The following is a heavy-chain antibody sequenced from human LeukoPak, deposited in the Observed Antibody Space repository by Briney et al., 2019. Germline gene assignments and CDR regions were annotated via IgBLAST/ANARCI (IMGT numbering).Heavy chain of an antibody. J-gene: IGHJ4*02. CDR1: GFTFSSYG. CDR2: ISYDGSNK. V-gene: IGHV3-30*19. CDR3: ARIALRNIDY. Sequence: PGGSLRLSCAASGFTFSSYGMPWVRQAPGKGLEWVAVISYDGSNKYYADSVKGRFTISRDNSKNTLYLQMNSLRAEDTAVYYCARIALRNIDYWGQGTLVTVSS. D-gene: IGHD1-14*01.